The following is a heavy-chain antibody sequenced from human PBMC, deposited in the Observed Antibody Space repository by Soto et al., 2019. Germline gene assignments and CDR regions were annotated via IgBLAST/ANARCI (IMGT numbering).Heavy chain of an antibody. CDR1: GFTFSTYA. V-gene: IGHV3-30*18. D-gene: IGHD3-10*01. J-gene: IGHJ4*02. CDR3: AKDRMGAGVRGYFDY. CDR2: IAYDGSNK. Sequence: QVQLVESGGGVVQPGRSLRLSCAGSGFTFSTYAMHWVRQAPGKGLEWVAVIAYDGSNKYYADSVKGRFTISRDNSKNTLYLQMSSLRADDTAVYYCAKDRMGAGVRGYFDYWGQGTLVTVSS.